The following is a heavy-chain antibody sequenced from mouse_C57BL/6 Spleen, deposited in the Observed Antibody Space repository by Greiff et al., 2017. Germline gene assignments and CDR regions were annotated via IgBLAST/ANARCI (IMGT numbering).Heavy chain of an antibody. CDR2: IDPETGGT. D-gene: IGHD1-1*01. Sequence: VQLQQSGAELVRPGASVTLSCKASGYTFTDYDMSWVKQTPVHGLEWIGAIDPETGGTAYNQKFKGKAILTADKSSSTAYMELRSLTSEDSAVYYCTRCPYYCYFDYWGQGTTLTVSS. CDR1: GYTFTDYD. CDR3: TRCPYYCYFDY. V-gene: IGHV1-15*01. J-gene: IGHJ2*01.